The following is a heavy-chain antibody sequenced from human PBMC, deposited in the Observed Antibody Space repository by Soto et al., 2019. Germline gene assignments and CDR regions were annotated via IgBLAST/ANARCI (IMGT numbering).Heavy chain of an antibody. J-gene: IGHJ4*02. Sequence: PSETLSLTCTVSGGSISSGGYYWSWVRQHPGKGLEWIGCIYYSGNTYYNPSLKSRVTISLDTSRNQFFLNLNSVTAADTAVYYCARDVGSSHGPGHPHYFDYWGQGTLVTVSS. V-gene: IGHV4-31*03. CDR2: IYYSGNT. CDR1: GGSISSGGYY. CDR3: ARDVGSSHGPGHPHYFDY. D-gene: IGHD2-2*01.